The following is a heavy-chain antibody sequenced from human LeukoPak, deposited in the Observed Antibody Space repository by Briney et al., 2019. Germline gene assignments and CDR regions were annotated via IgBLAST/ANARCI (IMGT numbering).Heavy chain of an antibody. V-gene: IGHV4-61*02. Sequence: PSQTLSLTCTVSGGSISSGSYYWSWIRQPAGKGLEWIGRIYTSGSTNYNPSLKSRVTISVDTSKNQFSLKLSSVTAADTAVYYCARVPYSGSYYYYYMDVWGKGTTVTVSS. CDR3: ARVPYSGSYYYYYMDV. CDR1: GGSISSGSYY. CDR2: IYTSGST. D-gene: IGHD1-26*01. J-gene: IGHJ6*03.